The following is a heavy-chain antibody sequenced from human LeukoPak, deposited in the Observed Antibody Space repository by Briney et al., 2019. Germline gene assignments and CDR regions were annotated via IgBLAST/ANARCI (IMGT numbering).Heavy chain of an antibody. J-gene: IGHJ4*02. CDR3: ARSSGYGLFYFDY. CDR2: IYSGGST. D-gene: IGHD5-12*01. Sequence: GGSLRLSCAASGFTVSSNYMSWVRQAPGKGLEWVSVIYSGGSTYYADSVKGRFTISRDDSKNTLYLQMNSLRAEDTAVYYCARSSGYGLFYFDYWGQGTLVTVSS. V-gene: IGHV3-53*01. CDR1: GFTVSSNY.